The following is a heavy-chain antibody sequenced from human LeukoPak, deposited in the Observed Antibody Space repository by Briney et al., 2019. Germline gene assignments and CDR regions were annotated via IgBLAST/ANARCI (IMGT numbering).Heavy chain of an antibody. CDR1: GGSISGHY. CDR3: ARFGVDYDMDV. J-gene: IGHJ6*02. CDR2: IHYSGRP. D-gene: IGHD3-16*01. V-gene: IGHV4-59*11. Sequence: PSETLTLTCTVSGGSISGHYWTWIRQPPGKGLEWIGQIHYSGRPDYNPSLKSRVTISVDTSKNQLSLKVTSVTGADTAVYYCARFGVDYDMDVWGQGTTVTVSS.